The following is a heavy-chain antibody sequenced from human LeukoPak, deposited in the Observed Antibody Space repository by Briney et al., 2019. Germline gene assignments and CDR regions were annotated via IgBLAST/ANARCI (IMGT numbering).Heavy chain of an antibody. J-gene: IGHJ5*02. CDR2: ISSSSSYI. CDR3: AREVLWFGEPSYWFDP. D-gene: IGHD3-10*01. CDR1: GFTLSNLG. Sequence: GGFLRLSFAAPGFTLSNLGMPWVRQAPGKGPELGFTISSSSSYIYYADSVKGRFTISRDNAKNSLYLQMNSLRAEDTAVYYCAREVLWFGEPSYWFDPWGQGTLVTVSS. V-gene: IGHV3-21*01.